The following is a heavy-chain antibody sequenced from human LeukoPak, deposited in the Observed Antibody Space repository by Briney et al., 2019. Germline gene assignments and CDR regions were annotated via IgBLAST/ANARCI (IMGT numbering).Heavy chain of an antibody. J-gene: IGHJ4*02. D-gene: IGHD2-15*01. CDR2: ISYDGSNK. CDR3: AKERCSGGSCYYY. CDR1: GFTFSSYW. Sequence: GGSLRLSCAASGFTFSSYWMSWVRQAPGKGLEWVAVISYDGSNKYYVDSVKGRFTISRDNSKNTLYLQMNSLRAEDTAVYYCAKERCSGGSCYYYWGQGTLVTVSS. V-gene: IGHV3-30*18.